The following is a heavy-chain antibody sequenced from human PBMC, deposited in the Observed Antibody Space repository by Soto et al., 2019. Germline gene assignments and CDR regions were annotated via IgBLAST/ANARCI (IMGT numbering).Heavy chain of an antibody. D-gene: IGHD4-17*01. J-gene: IGHJ6*02. V-gene: IGHV4-30-2*01. Sequence: QLQLQESGSGLVKPSQTLSLTCAVSGGSISSDTCSWSWIRQPPGKGLEWVGYLYHSGSTDYNPSXXXRXTISGDKSRNQCSLMLSSVSAADTAVYFCARVPVTIGYGMDVWGQGTTVTVSS. CDR3: ARVPVTIGYGMDV. CDR2: LYHSGST. CDR1: GGSISSDTCS.